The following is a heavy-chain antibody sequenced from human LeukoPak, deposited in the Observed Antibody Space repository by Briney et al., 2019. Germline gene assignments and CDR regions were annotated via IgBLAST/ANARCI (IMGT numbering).Heavy chain of an antibody. CDR2: IYYSGST. CDR3: ARGAGWYDY. CDR1: GGSISSSSYY. Sequence: SETLSLTCTVSGGSISSSSYYWGWIRQPPGKGLEWIGSIYYSGSTYYNPSLKSRVTISVDTSKNQFSLKLSSVTAADTAVYYCARGAGWYDYWGQGTLVTVSS. D-gene: IGHD6-19*01. V-gene: IGHV4-39*07. J-gene: IGHJ4*02.